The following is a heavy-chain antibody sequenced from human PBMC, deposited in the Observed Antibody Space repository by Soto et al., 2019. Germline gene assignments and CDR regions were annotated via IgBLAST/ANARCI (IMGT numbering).Heavy chain of an antibody. CDR3: AEDIVVVPAAIIGANYYYGTDV. Sequence: SVKVSFKASGGTFSSYAISSVRQAPGQGLEWMGGIIPIFGTANYAQKFQGRVTITADESTSTAYMELSSLRSEDTAVYYCAEDIVVVPAAIIGANYYYGTDVWRQGTTVTVSS. CDR1: GGTFSSYA. CDR2: IIPIFGTA. J-gene: IGHJ6*02. V-gene: IGHV1-69*13. D-gene: IGHD2-2*02.